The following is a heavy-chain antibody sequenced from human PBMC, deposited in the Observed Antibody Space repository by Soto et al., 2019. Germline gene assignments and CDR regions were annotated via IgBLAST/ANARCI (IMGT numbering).Heavy chain of an antibody. V-gene: IGHV3-30-3*01. D-gene: IGHD6-19*01. CDR2: IIHDGSDK. Sequence: GGSLRLSCAASGFTFPTYTLHWVRRAPGKGLEWVALIIHDGSDKYYADSVKGRFTISRDNSKNTLFLQMNSLRPEDTAVYFCARDGSSGWLDYWGQGSRVTVSS. J-gene: IGHJ4*02. CDR3: ARDGSSGWLDY. CDR1: GFTFPTYT.